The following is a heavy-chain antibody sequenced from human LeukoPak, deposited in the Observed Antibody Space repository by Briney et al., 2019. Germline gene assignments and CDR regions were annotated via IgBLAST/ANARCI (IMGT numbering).Heavy chain of an antibody. D-gene: IGHD3-9*01. CDR3: ARDLTDNWLDP. J-gene: IGHJ5*02. Sequence: ASVKVSCKASGYTFTAFYIHWVRQAPGQGLEWMGWINPRSGGTNYAQKFQGRVTMTRDTSISTAYMELRSLRSDDTAIYYCARDLTDNWLDPWGQGTPVTVST. CDR2: INPRSGGT. V-gene: IGHV1-2*02. CDR1: GYTFTAFY.